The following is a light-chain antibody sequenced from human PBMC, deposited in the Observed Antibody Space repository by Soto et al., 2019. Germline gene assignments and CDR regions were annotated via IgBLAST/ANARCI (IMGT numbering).Light chain of an antibody. Sequence: QSVLTQPASLSGSPGQSITISCTGTRREVGGYNSVSWYQQHPGKAPKLMIYNVNNRPSGISNRFSGSKSGNTASLTISGLQAEDEADYYCSSYTSTSTYVFGTGTKVTVL. CDR3: SSYTSTSTYV. CDR1: RREVGGYNS. CDR2: NVN. J-gene: IGLJ1*01. V-gene: IGLV2-14*03.